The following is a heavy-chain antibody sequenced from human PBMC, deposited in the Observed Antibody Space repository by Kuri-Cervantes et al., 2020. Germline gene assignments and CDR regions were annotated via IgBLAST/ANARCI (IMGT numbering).Heavy chain of an antibody. Sequence: GESLKISCVASGFTFSNAWMSWVRQAPGKGLEWVGRIKSKTDGGTTDYAAPVKGRFTISRDDSKNTLYLQMSSLKTEDTAVYYCTTPGEQLEHYYYYGMDVWGQGTTVTVSS. CDR3: TTPGEQLEHYYYYGMDV. J-gene: IGHJ6*02. D-gene: IGHD1-1*01. V-gene: IGHV3-15*01. CDR1: GFTFSNAW. CDR2: IKSKTDGGTT.